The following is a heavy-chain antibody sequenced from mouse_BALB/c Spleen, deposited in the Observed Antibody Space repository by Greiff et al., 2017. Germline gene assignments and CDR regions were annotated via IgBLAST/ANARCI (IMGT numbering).Heavy chain of an antibody. CDR1: GFSFTSSG. J-gene: IGHJ4*01. CDR2: IWRDGST. Sequence: VQLQQSGPGLVAPSQSLSFSCTASGFSFTSSGVSWVRQPPGKGLEWLGVIWRDGSTNYHSALISRLGISKDNSKSQVFLKLNSLQTDDTATYYCAKRSSYAMDYWGQGTSVTVSA. V-gene: IGHV2-3*01. CDR3: AKRSSYAMDY. D-gene: IGHD1-1*01.